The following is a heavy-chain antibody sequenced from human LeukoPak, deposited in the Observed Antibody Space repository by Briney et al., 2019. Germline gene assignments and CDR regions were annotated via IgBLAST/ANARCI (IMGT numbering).Heavy chain of an antibody. Sequence: SETLSLTCTVSGDSISSGDYYWSWIRQPPGKDLEWFGYIYHSGSRYYNPSLKTRVSISKDASKNQFSLKLISVTAADTAIYCARATGWPKGSGTFNYYYGLDVWGQGTTVTVSS. CDR1: GDSISSGDYY. D-gene: IGHD3-10*01. V-gene: IGHV4-30-4*01. CDR3: ARATGWPKGSGTFNYYYGLDV. CDR2: IYHSGSR. J-gene: IGHJ6*02.